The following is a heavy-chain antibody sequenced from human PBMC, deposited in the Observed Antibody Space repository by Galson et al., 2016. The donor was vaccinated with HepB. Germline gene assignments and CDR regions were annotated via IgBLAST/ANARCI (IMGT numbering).Heavy chain of an antibody. D-gene: IGHD1-26*01. V-gene: IGHV3-74*01. CDR1: GFTFGSYW. CDR2: TNNDGTST. Sequence: LRLSCAASGFTFGSYWMHWVRQAPGKGLEWVSRTNNDGTSTTYADSVKGRFTLSRDNTKNTLYLHMDTLRPEDTALYYCARDPGSFFDYWGQGSLVTVAS. CDR3: ARDPGSFFDY. J-gene: IGHJ4*02.